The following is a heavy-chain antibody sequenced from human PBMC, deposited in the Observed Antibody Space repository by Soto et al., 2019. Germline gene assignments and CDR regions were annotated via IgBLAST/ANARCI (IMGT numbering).Heavy chain of an antibody. D-gene: IGHD3-10*01. CDR1: GGTFSSYA. V-gene: IGHV1-69*13. CDR3: ARERSTYYYGSGSYFPPMDV. CDR2: IIPIFGTA. J-gene: IGHJ6*02. Sequence: SVKVSCKASGGTFSSYAISRVRQAPGQGLEWMGGIIPIFGTANYAQKFQGRVTITADESTSTAYMELSSLRSEDTAVYYCARERSTYYYGSGSYFPPMDVWGQGTTVTVSS.